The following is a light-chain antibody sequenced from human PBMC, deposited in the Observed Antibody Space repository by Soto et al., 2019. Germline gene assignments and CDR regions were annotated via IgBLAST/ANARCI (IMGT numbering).Light chain of an antibody. Sequence: EIVLTQSPGTLSLSPGERATLSCRASQSVSSSYLARYQQKPGQAPRLHIYGASSRATGIPDRFSGSGSETDFTLTISSLEPEDFAVYYCQQYGSSPPITFGQGARLEIK. CDR1: QSVSSSY. V-gene: IGKV3-20*01. J-gene: IGKJ5*01. CDR3: QQYGSSPPIT. CDR2: GAS.